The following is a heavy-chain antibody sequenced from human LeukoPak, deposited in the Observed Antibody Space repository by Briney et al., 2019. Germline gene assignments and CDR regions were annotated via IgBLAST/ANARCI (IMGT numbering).Heavy chain of an antibody. Sequence: SGTLSLTCAVYGGSFSGYYWSWIRQPPGKGLEWIGEINHSGSTNYNPSLKSRVTISVDTSKNQFSLKLSSVTAADTAVYYCARGADYYDTPYYFDYWGQGTLVTVSS. D-gene: IGHD3-22*01. V-gene: IGHV4-34*01. CDR1: GGSFSGYY. CDR3: ARGADYYDTPYYFDY. CDR2: INHSGST. J-gene: IGHJ4*02.